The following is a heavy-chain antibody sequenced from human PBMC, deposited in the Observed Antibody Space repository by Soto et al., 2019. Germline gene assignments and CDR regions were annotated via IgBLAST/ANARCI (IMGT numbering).Heavy chain of an antibody. CDR2: INPNSGGT. CDR1: GYTFTGYY. J-gene: IGHJ5*01. V-gene: IGHV1-2*02. CDR3: AIGYCSSSSCRFDP. D-gene: IGHD2-2*01. Sequence: ASVKVSCKASGYTFTGYYMHWVRQAPGQGLEWMGWINPNSGGTNYEQKFQGRVTMTRDTSISTAYMELSRLRSDDTAVYYCAIGYCSSSSCRFDPWGQGILVTVSS.